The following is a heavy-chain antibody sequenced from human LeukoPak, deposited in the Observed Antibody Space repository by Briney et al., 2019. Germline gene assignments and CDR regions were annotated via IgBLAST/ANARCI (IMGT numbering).Heavy chain of an antibody. Sequence: ASVKVSCKAPGYTFTSYGISWVRQAPGQGLEWMGGISAYNGNTNYAQKLQGRVTITTDTSTSTAYMELRSLRSDDTAVYYCARVYSSGWYDYWGQGTLVTVSS. CDR1: GYTFTSYG. CDR3: ARVYSSGWYDY. J-gene: IGHJ4*02. CDR2: ISAYNGNT. V-gene: IGHV1-18*01. D-gene: IGHD6-19*01.